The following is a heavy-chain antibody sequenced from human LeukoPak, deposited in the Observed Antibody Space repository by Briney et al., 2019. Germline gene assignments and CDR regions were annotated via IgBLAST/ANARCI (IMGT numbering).Heavy chain of an antibody. CDR3: ARDYDYGDRGNAFDI. CDR1: GYTFTGYY. D-gene: IGHD4-17*01. CDR2: INPNSGGT. Sequence: ASVKVSCKASGYTFTGYYMHWVRQAPGQGLEWMGWINPNSGGTNYAQKFQGWVTMTRDTSISTAYMELSRLRSDDTAVYYCARDYDYGDRGNAFDIWGQGTVVTVSS. V-gene: IGHV1-2*04. J-gene: IGHJ3*02.